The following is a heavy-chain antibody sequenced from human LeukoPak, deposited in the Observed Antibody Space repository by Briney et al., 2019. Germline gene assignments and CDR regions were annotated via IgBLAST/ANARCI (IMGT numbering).Heavy chain of an antibody. D-gene: IGHD5-24*01. Sequence: ASVKVSCTASGYTFTSYDISWVRQAPGQGLEWMGWISTYNGNTNYPQKLQGRVTMTTDTSTSTAYMELRSLRSDDTAVYYCARERRDDYNWDASHIWGQGTMVTVSS. CDR1: GYTFTSYD. CDR2: ISTYNGNT. J-gene: IGHJ3*02. V-gene: IGHV1-18*01. CDR3: ARERRDDYNWDASHI.